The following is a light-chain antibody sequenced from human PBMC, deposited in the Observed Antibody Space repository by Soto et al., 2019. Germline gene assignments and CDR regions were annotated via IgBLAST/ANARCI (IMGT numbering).Light chain of an antibody. CDR1: QTVTSGY. CDR2: GVS. J-gene: IGKJ1*01. Sequence: EIVLTQSPDTVSLSPGERATLSCSSSQTVTSGYLAWYKQKPGQAPRLLIYGVSTRATGIPDSFSGSGSGTDLTRAISRLEPEDFGVYFCQVYGRSSTTFAEGTRVEFK. V-gene: IGKV3-20*01. CDR3: QVYGRSSTT.